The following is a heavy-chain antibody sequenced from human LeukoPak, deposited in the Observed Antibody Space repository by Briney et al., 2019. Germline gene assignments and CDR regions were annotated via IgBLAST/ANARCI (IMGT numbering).Heavy chain of an antibody. Sequence: KPSETLSLTCAVYGGSFSGYYWSWIRQPPGKGLEWIGEINHSGSTNYNPSLKSRVTISVDTSKNQFSLKLSSVTAADTAVYYCAKTHSSGWLLDYWGQGTLVTVSP. J-gene: IGHJ4*02. CDR1: GGSFSGYY. CDR3: AKTHSSGWLLDY. D-gene: IGHD6-19*01. V-gene: IGHV4-34*01. CDR2: INHSGST.